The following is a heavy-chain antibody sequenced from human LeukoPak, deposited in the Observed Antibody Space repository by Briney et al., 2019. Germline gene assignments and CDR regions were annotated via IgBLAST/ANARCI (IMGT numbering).Heavy chain of an antibody. CDR3: AKGVAVVVVPAAMDY. D-gene: IGHD2-2*01. CDR1: GFTFSSYG. J-gene: IGHJ4*02. V-gene: IGHV3-30*18. Sequence: GGSLRLSCAASGFTFSSYGTHWVRQAPGKGLEWVAVISYDGSNKYYADSVKGRFTISRDNSKNTLYLQMNSLRAEDTAVYYCAKGVAVVVVPAAMDYWGQGTLVTVSS. CDR2: ISYDGSNK.